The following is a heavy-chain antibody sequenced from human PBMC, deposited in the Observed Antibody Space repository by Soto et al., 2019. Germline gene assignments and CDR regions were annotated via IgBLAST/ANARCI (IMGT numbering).Heavy chain of an antibody. V-gene: IGHV3-23*01. J-gene: IGHJ4*02. CDR1: GFTFTSYA. D-gene: IGHD3-9*01. CDR2: ITGGGDNT. CDR3: TQDGGSRDWLTVN. Sequence: EVQLLEFGGDLVQPGGSLRLSCAASGFTFTSYAMSWIRQAPGKGLEWVSAITGGGDNTYYADSVKGRFTISRDNSKNTLYLQMNSLRDEDTAFYYCTQDGGSRDWLTVNWGQGTLVTVSS.